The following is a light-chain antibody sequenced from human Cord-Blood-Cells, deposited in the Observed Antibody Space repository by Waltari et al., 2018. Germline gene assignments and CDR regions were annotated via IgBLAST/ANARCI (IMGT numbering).Light chain of an antibody. CDR2: GKS. CDR3: NSRDSSGNHWV. V-gene: IGLV3-19*01. Sequence: SSELTQDPAVSVALGQTVRITCQGDSLRSYYASWYQQKPGQAPVLVIYGKSNRPSGIPDRFSGSRAGNTASLTITGAQAEDEADYYCNSRDSSGNHWVFGGGTKLTVL. J-gene: IGLJ3*02. CDR1: SLRSYY.